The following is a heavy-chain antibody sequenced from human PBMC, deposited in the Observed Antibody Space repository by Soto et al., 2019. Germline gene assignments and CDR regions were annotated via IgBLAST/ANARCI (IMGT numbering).Heavy chain of an antibody. Sequence: QVQLVESGGGVVQPGRSLRLSCAASGFIFSIYAMHWVRQAPGQGLEWVALIWSDGSYENYAESVKGRFTISRDNSKNTLYVQMNSLRLEDTAVYFCARGTGSGSFLIDYWGQGTLVTVSS. V-gene: IGHV3-33*01. D-gene: IGHD3-10*01. CDR1: GFIFSIYA. CDR2: IWSDGSYE. J-gene: IGHJ4*02. CDR3: ARGTGSGSFLIDY.